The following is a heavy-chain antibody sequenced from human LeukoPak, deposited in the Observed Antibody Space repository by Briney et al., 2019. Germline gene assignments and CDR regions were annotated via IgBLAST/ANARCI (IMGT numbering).Heavy chain of an antibody. CDR2: IYHSGST. J-gene: IGHJ6*03. CDR3: ARAGYSKGVDYMDV. Sequence: SETLSLTCTVSGYSISSGHYWGWIRQPPGKGLEWIGSIYHSGSTYYNPSLKSRVTISVDTSKNQFSLKLSSVTAADTAVYYCARAGYSKGVDYMDVWGKGTTVTVSS. V-gene: IGHV4-38-2*02. D-gene: IGHD4-11*01. CDR1: GYSISSGHY.